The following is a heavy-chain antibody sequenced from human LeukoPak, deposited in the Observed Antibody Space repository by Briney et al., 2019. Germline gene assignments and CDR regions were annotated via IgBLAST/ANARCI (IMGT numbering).Heavy chain of an antibody. CDR1: GFTFSNYW. CDR2: INGEGSST. V-gene: IGHV3-74*01. CDR3: VRGDTMVVNYY. D-gene: IGHD4-23*01. J-gene: IGHJ4*02. Sequence: GGSLRLSCAASGFTFSNYWMHWVRQAPGKGLVWVSRINGEGSSTTYADSVKGRFTISRDNAKNTLYLQMNSLRAEDTAVYYCVRGDTMVVNYYWGQGTLVTVSS.